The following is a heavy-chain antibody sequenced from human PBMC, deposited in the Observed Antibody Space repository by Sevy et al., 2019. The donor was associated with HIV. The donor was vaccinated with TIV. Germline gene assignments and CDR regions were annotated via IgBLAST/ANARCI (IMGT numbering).Heavy chain of an antibody. Sequence: SETLSLTCTVSGDSISTYYWSWIRQPPGKGLEWIGYIYYSGSTNYNPSLKSRVTISVDTSKKQFSLKLNSVTAVDSAVYFCARSPPVVVVPGAPSWFDPWGQGTLVTVSS. CDR2: IYYSGST. CDR1: GDSISTYY. D-gene: IGHD2-2*01. CDR3: ARSPPVVVVPGAPSWFDP. V-gene: IGHV4-59*12. J-gene: IGHJ5*02.